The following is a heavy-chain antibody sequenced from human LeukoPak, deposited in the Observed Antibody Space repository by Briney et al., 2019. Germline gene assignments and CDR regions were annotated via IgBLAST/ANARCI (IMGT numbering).Heavy chain of an antibody. Sequence: SGPALVKPTQTLTLTCSFSGFSLSTSGMCVSWIRQPPGKALEWLARIDWDDDKYKSASLKTRLTISKDTSKNQVVLTMTNMDPVDTATYYCARTPRGTTSCEGFDYWGQGTLVTVSS. V-gene: IGHV2-70*11. J-gene: IGHJ4*02. D-gene: IGHD2-2*01. CDR2: IDWDDDK. CDR1: GFSLSTSGMC. CDR3: ARTPRGTTSCEGFDY.